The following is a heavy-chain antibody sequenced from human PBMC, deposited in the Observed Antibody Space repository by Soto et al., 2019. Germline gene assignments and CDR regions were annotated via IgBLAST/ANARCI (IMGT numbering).Heavy chain of an antibody. CDR3: ARADTTYYYDSSGYRDFDY. J-gene: IGHJ4*02. CDR1: GGTFSSYS. D-gene: IGHD3-22*01. V-gene: IGHV1-69*13. Sequence: ASVKVSCKASGGTFSSYSISWVLQAPGQGLEWMGGIIPIFGTANYAQKFQGRVTITADESTSTAYMELSSLRSEDTAVYYCARADTTYYYDSSGYRDFDYWGQGTLVTVSS. CDR2: IIPIFGTA.